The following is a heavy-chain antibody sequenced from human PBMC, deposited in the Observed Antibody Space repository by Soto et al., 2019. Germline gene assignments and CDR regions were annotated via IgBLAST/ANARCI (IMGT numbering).Heavy chain of an antibody. J-gene: IGHJ5*02. CDR2: IIPIFGTA. Sequence: GASVKVSCKASGGTFSSYAISWVRQAPGQGLEWMGGIIPIFGTANYAQKFQGRVTITADESTSTAYMELSSLRSEDTAVYYCARALSLRYFDWLLWFDPWGQGTLVTVSS. D-gene: IGHD3-9*01. V-gene: IGHV1-69*13. CDR3: ARALSLRYFDWLLWFDP. CDR1: GGTFSSYA.